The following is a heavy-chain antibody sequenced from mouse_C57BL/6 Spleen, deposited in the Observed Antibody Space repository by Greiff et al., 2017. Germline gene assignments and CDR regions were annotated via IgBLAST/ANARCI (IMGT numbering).Heavy chain of an antibody. V-gene: IGHV3-6*01. Sequence: EVQLQQSGPGLVKPSQSLSLTCSVTGYSFTSGYYWNWIRQFPGNKLEWMGYIGYDGSNNYNPSLKNRISITRDTSKNQFFLKLSSVTTEDTATCDCARGFYYDYDRVCWGQGTTLTGSS. CDR2: IGYDGSN. CDR1: GYSFTSGYY. J-gene: IGHJ2*01. D-gene: IGHD2-4*01. CDR3: ARGFYYDYDRVC.